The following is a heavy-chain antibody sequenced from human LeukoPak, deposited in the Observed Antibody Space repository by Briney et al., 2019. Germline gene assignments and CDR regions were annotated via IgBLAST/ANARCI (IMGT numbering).Heavy chain of an antibody. V-gene: IGHV4-38-2*02. CDR3: ARGTDMTPISGYYSFVY. CDR2: VFHTGSP. Sequence: PSETLSLTCTVSNFSVSSHYYWGWVRQPPGKGLEWIGAVFHTGSPYYNPSLKSRVTISLDTSNNRFSLKVTSVTAADTAVYYCARGTDMTPISGYYSFVYWGQGTLVSVSS. D-gene: IGHD5-12*01. CDR1: NFSVSSHYY. J-gene: IGHJ4*02.